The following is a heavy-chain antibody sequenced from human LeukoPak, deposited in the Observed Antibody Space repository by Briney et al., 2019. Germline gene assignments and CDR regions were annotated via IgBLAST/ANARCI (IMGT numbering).Heavy chain of an antibody. CDR3: ATEYYGAYNF. V-gene: IGHV3-15*01. Sequence: PGGSLRLACAVSGVTFTDAWMSWARQAPGKGLEWVARIKSKAAGGTADYAAPVNGRFAISRDDSRDTLYLQMNSLKTEDIAVYFCATEYYGAYNFWGQGTLVTVSS. CDR2: IKSKAAGGTA. CDR1: GVTFTDAW. J-gene: IGHJ4*02. D-gene: IGHD4-17*01.